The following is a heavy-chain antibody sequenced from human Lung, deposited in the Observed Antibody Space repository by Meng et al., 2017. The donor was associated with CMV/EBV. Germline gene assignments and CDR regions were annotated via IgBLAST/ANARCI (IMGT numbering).Heavy chain of an antibody. D-gene: IGHD3-22*01. V-gene: IGHV3-9*01. CDR2: ISWNSGTI. CDR1: GCTFDDYD. Sequence: SCAASGCTFDDYDMHWVRQAPGKGLEWVSGISWNSGTILYADSVKGRFTMSRDNAKNSLYLQMNSLRAENTALYYSAKDIDPDSSGYLDYWGQWTLVTVSS. J-gene: IGHJ4*02. CDR3: AKDIDPDSSGYLDY.